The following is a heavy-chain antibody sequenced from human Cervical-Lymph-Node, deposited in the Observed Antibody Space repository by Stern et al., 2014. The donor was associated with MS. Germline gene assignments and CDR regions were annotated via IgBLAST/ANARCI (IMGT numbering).Heavy chain of an antibody. CDR1: GGSFSNYG. CDR3: ARARSDLDGLDV. V-gene: IGHV1-69*01. J-gene: IGHJ6*02. Sequence: VQLVESGAEVKKPGSSVKVSCKASGGSFSNYGFSWVRQAPGQGLEWMGGIIPILVSPDYAEKFQGRVKISADASTTTVYLELSSLRSEDTALYYCARARSDLDGLDVWGQVTTVTVSS. CDR2: IIPILVSP.